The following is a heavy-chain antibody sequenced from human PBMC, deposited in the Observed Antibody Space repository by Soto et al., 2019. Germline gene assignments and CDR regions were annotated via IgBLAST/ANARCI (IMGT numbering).Heavy chain of an antibody. Sequence: SQTLSLTCAISGDSVSSSTVACNWIRQSPSRGLEWLGRTYYRSKWYNDSAFSVKSRLIISPDTSKNQFSLKLTSLTPDDTAVYYCARETVVGGIDFDYWGQGTLVTVSS. J-gene: IGHJ4*02. CDR3: ARETVVGGIDFDY. CDR1: GDSVSSSTVA. V-gene: IGHV6-1*01. D-gene: IGHD1-26*01. CDR2: TYYRSKWYN.